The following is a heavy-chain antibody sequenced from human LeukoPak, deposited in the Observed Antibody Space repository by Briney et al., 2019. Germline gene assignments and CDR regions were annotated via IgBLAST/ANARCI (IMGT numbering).Heavy chain of an antibody. CDR3: ARDKDVGATLFDY. CDR2: IKQEGSEK. J-gene: IGHJ4*02. Sequence: AGSLTLSCAASGFTFSSYWMSWVRQAPGNGLEWVANIKQEGSEKYYVDSVKGRLTISRDNAKNSLYLQMNSLRAEDTALYYCARDKDVGATLFDYWGQGTLVTVSS. CDR1: GFTFSSYW. D-gene: IGHD1-26*01. V-gene: IGHV3-7*01.